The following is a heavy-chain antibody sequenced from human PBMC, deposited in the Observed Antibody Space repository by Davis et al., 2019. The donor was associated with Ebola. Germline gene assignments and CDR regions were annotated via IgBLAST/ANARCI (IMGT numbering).Heavy chain of an antibody. CDR3: ARAQFPTTSDH. Sequence: GESLKISCAASGYTFTSYAMHWVRQAPGQGLEWMGWINPHNGNTNYAQNVQGRVTMTTDTSTSTAYMEVGSLKSDDTAVYYCARAQFPTTSDHWGQGTLVTVSS. D-gene: IGHD1-1*01. V-gene: IGHV1-18*01. CDR2: INPHNGNT. CDR1: GYTFTSYA. J-gene: IGHJ4*02.